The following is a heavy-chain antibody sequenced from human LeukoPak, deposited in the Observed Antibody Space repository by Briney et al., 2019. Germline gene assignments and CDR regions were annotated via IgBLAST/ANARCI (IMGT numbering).Heavy chain of an antibody. CDR3: AREDRDDSSGYFWFDP. CDR1: GFPVSSHY. Sequence: GSLRLSCAASGFPVSSHYMSWVRQAPGKGLEWVPVIYSGGSTYYADSVKGRFTISRHNSKNTLYLQMNSLRAEDTAVYYCAREDRDDSSGYFWFDPWGQGTLVTVSS. D-gene: IGHD3-22*01. J-gene: IGHJ5*02. V-gene: IGHV3-53*04. CDR2: IYSGGST.